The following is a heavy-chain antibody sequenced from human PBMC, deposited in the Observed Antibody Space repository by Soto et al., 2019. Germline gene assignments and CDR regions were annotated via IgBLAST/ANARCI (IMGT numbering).Heavy chain of an antibody. J-gene: IGHJ3*02. CDR3: ARRGEMATIDAFDI. CDR2: IYYSGST. D-gene: IGHD3-16*01. CDR1: GDSISSYY. V-gene: IGHV4-59*08. Sequence: SETLSLTCTVSGDSISSYYWSWIRQPPGKGLEWIGYIYYSGSTNYNPSLKSRVTISVDTSKNQFSLKLSSVTAADTAVYYCARRGEMATIDAFDIWGQGTMVTVSS.